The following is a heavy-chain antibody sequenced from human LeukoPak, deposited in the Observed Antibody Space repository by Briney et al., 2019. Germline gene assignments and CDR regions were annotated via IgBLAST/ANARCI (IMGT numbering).Heavy chain of an antibody. CDR3: ARHIAFYGSGSYLRHEVFYWFDP. CDR2: IYTSGST. V-gene: IGHV4-61*02. CDR1: GGPISSGTYY. J-gene: IGHJ5*02. D-gene: IGHD3-10*01. Sequence: PSETLSLTCTVSGGPISSGTYYWSWIRQPAGKGLEWIGRIYTSGSTNYNSSLKSRVTISVDTSKNQFSLKLSSVTAADTAVYYCARHIAFYGSGSYLRHEVFYWFDPWGQGTLVTVSS.